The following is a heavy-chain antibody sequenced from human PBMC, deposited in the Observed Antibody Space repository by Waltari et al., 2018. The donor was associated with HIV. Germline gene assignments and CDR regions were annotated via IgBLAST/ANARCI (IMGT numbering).Heavy chain of an antibody. CDR3: AGYAPLNYDISTSQDY. D-gene: IGHD3-3*01. CDR1: GFTARPPY. V-gene: IGHV3-53*01. CDR2: IYTGGST. Sequence: VDLVESGGGLIQREGSLSLSCGASGFTARPPYSRRVRQAPGKGLEWVSVIYTGGSTYYADSVKGRFTISRDNSENTLYLQMDNLRVEDMAVYFCAGYAPLNYDISTSQDYWGQGTLVTVSS. J-gene: IGHJ4*02.